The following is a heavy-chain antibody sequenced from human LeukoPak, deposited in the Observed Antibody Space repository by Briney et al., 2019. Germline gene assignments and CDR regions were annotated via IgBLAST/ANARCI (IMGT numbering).Heavy chain of an antibody. CDR3: ARAPRGGMVTQFDY. V-gene: IGHV4-59*01. CDR2: IYYSGST. D-gene: IGHD2-21*02. Sequence: PSETLSLTCTVSGGSISSYYWSWIRQPPGKGLEWIGYIYYSGSTNYNPSLKSRVTISVDTPKNQFSLKLSSVTAAHTAVYYCARAPRGGMVTQFDYWGQGTLVTVSS. J-gene: IGHJ4*02. CDR1: GGSISSYY.